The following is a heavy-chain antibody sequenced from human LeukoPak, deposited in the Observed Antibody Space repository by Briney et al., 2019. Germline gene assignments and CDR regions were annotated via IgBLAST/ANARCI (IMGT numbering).Heavy chain of an antibody. Sequence: ASVKVSCKASGYTFTGYYMHWVRQAPGQGLEWMGWINPNSGGTNYAQKFQGRFTMTRDTSISTAYMELSRLRSDDTAVYYCARDGPAPTGPVYYYYGMDVWGQGTTVTVSS. CDR1: GYTFTGYY. CDR2: INPNSGGT. CDR3: ARDGPAPTGPVYYYYGMDV. V-gene: IGHV1-2*02. J-gene: IGHJ6*02. D-gene: IGHD2-2*01.